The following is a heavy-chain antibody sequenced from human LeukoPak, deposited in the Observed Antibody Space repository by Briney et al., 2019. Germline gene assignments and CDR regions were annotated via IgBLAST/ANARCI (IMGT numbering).Heavy chain of an antibody. J-gene: IGHJ6*02. Sequence: GGSLRLSCAASGFTFSSYAMSWVRQAPGKGLEWVSAISGSGGSTYYADSVKGRFTISRDNSKNTLYLQMNSPRAEDTAVYYCAKGGVPYQLLRYYYYYYGMDVRGQGTTVTVSS. CDR2: ISGSGGST. V-gene: IGHV3-23*01. CDR1: GFTFSSYA. CDR3: AKGGVPYQLLRYYYYYYGMDV. D-gene: IGHD2-2*01.